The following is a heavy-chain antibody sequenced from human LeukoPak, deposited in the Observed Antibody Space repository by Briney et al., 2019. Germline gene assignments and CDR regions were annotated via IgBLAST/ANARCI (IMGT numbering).Heavy chain of an antibody. CDR3: ARKGEVYGDYDY. V-gene: IGHV1-2*02. J-gene: IGHJ4*02. Sequence: ASVKVSCKASGYTFTGYYMHWVRQAPGQGLEWMGWIFPSSGGPRYEQKFQGRVTMTRDTSISTAYMELSSLRSDDTAVYYCARKGEVYGDYDYWGQGTLVTVSS. CDR2: IFPSSGGP. D-gene: IGHD4-17*01. CDR1: GYTFTGYY.